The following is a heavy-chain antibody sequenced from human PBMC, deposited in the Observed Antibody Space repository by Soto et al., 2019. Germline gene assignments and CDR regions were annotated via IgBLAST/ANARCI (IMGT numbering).Heavy chain of an antibody. J-gene: IGHJ4*02. CDR2: ISTYNGNT. D-gene: IGHD3-22*01. V-gene: IGHV1-18*01. Sequence: QVQLVQSGAEVKKPGASLKVSCKASGYTFTTYGMSWVRQAPGQGLDWMGWISTYNGNTKYAERLQGRVTMTTDTTTSTAYMELRSRRPDGTAVYYCARGPTDYYDSSCDYFLDYWGQGTLVTVSS. CDR1: GYTFTTYG. CDR3: ARGPTDYYDSSCDYFLDY.